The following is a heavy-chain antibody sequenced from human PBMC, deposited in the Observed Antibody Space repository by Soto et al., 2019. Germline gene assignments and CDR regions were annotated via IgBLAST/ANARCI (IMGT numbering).Heavy chain of an antibody. V-gene: IGHV3-53*04. Sequence: ESGGGLVQPGGSLRLSCAASGFTVSSNYMSWVRQAPGKGLEWVSVIYSGGSTYYADSVKGRFTISRHNSKNTLYLQMNSLRAEDTAVYYCARAARLSGYDDHGWFDPWGQGTLVTVSS. D-gene: IGHD5-12*01. CDR3: ARAARLSGYDDHGWFDP. CDR2: IYSGGST. J-gene: IGHJ5*02. CDR1: GFTVSSNY.